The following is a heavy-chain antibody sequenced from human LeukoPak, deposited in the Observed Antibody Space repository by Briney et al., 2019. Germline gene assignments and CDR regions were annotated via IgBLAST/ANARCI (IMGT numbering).Heavy chain of an antibody. CDR1: GFTFSSYA. V-gene: IGHV3-23*01. J-gene: IGHJ5*02. D-gene: IGHD3-9*01. CDR3: AKDRRYDILTGYFWFDP. Sequence: GGSLRLSCAASGFTFSSYAMSWVRQAPGKGLEWVSAISGSGGSTYYADSVKGRFTISRDNSKNTLYLQMNSLRAEDRAVYYCAKDRRYDILTGYFWFDPWGQGTLVTVSS. CDR2: ISGSGGST.